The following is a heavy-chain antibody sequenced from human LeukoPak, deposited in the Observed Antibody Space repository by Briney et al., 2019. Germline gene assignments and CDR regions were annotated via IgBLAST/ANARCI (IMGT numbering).Heavy chain of an antibody. CDR1: GGSISSYY. Sequence: PSETLSLTCTVSGGSISSYYWSWIRQPPGKGLEWIGYIYYSGSTNYNPSLKSRVTISVDTSKNQFSLKLSSVTAADTAVYYCARQRSYRSAFDIWGQGTMVTVSS. J-gene: IGHJ3*02. CDR2: IYYSGST. D-gene: IGHD3-16*02. CDR3: ARQRSYRSAFDI. V-gene: IGHV4-59*08.